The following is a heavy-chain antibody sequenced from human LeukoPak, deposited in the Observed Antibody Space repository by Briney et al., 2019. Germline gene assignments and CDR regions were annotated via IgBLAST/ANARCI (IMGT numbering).Heavy chain of an antibody. CDR1: GGTFISYA. D-gene: IGHD2-2*01. J-gene: IGHJ4*02. CDR3: AKLGYCSSTSCSYFDY. Sequence: ASVTVSCKASGGTFISYAISWVRQGPGQGLEWMGWISAYNGNTNYAQKLQGRVTMTTDTSTSTAYMELRSLRSDDTAVYYCAKLGYCSSTSCSYFDYWGQGTLVTVSS. V-gene: IGHV1-18*01. CDR2: ISAYNGNT.